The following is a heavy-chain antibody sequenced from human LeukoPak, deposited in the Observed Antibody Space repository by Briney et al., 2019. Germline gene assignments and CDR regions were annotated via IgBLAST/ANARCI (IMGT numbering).Heavy chain of an antibody. Sequence: ASVKVSCKASGYTFTSYGISWVRQAPGQGLEWMGWISAYNGNTNYAQKLQGRVTMTTDTSTSTAYMELRSLRSEDTAVYYCARARGYCSSTSCYGREYYYYYYMDVWGKGTTVTISS. D-gene: IGHD2-2*01. CDR2: ISAYNGNT. CDR3: ARARGYCSSTSCYGREYYYYYYMDV. J-gene: IGHJ6*03. CDR1: GYTFTSYG. V-gene: IGHV1-18*01.